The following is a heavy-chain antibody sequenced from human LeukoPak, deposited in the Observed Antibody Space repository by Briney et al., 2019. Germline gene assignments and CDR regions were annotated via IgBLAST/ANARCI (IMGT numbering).Heavy chain of an antibody. J-gene: IGHJ4*02. CDR2: ISGSGGST. V-gene: IGHV3-23*01. D-gene: IGHD3-22*01. CDR3: AKAGRYYDSSGTTSGDFDY. CDR1: GFTFSSYA. Sequence: GGSLRLSCAASGFTFSSYAMSWVRQAPGKGLEWVSAISGSGGSTYYAGSVKGRFTISRDNSKNTLYLQMNSLRAEDTAVYYCAKAGRYYDSSGTTSGDFDYWGQGTLVTVSS.